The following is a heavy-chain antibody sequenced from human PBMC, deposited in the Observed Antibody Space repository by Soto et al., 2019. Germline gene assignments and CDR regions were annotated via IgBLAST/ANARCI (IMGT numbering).Heavy chain of an antibody. D-gene: IGHD3-9*01. J-gene: IGHJ4*02. V-gene: IGHV3-33*01. Sequence: GGSLRLSCEASGFIFGSFGMHWVRQAPGKGLEWVAVVWYDGSKKYYADSVVGRGTISRDNSKNTLYLEMNSLRVEDTAVYYCARGEAHSSGFYIDWGQGTLVTVSS. CDR3: ARGEAHSSGFYID. CDR2: VWYDGSKK. CDR1: GFIFGSFG.